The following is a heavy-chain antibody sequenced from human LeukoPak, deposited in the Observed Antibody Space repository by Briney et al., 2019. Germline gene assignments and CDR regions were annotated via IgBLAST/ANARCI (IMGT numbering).Heavy chain of an antibody. V-gene: IGHV3-15*01. Sequence: GGSLRLSCAASGFTFSNAWMSWVRQAPGKGLEWVGRIKSKTDGGTTDYAAPVKGRFTISRDDSKNTLYLQMNSLKTEDTAVYYCTTSSGSSGWYLSFDYWGQGTLVTVSS. CDR3: TTSSGSSGWYLSFDY. D-gene: IGHD6-19*01. CDR2: IKSKTDGGTT. J-gene: IGHJ4*02. CDR1: GFTFSNAW.